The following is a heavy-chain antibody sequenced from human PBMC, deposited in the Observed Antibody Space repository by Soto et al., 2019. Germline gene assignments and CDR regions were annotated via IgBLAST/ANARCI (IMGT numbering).Heavy chain of an antibody. CDR1: GLTFTSFA. D-gene: IGHD6-6*01. CDR3: AKVAATRADVGSYSYYGLDV. Sequence: EVQLLESGGGLVQPGGSLRLSCAASGLTFTSFAMSWVRQAPGKGLEWVSTISASGINTYYTDSVKGRFTISRDNSKNTLFLQMNSLTAEDTAVLYCAKVAATRADVGSYSYYGLDVWGQGTTVTVSS. CDR2: ISASGINT. J-gene: IGHJ6*02. V-gene: IGHV3-23*01.